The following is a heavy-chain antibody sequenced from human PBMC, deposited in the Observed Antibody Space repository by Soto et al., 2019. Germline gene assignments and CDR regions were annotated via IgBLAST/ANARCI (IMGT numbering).Heavy chain of an antibody. Sequence: GGSLRLSCVASGFTFENYAMSWVRQAQGKGLEWVSAISGSGGTTYYSDSVKGRFTISRDNSKNTVYLQMNDLRVEDAAEYFCAKDSWAIFGVPAGEYYAMDVWGQGTTVTAP. CDR1: GFTFENYA. J-gene: IGHJ6*02. CDR3: AKDSWAIFGVPAGEYYAMDV. D-gene: IGHD3-3*01. V-gene: IGHV3-23*01. CDR2: ISGSGGTT.